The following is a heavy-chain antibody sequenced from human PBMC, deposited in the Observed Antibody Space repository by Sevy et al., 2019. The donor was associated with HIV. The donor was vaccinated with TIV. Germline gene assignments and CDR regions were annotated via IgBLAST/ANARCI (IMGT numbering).Heavy chain of an antibody. D-gene: IGHD3-16*01. CDR1: RFILSDYY. V-gene: IGHV3-11*01. CDR2: ISGSGDTI. Sequence: GGSLRLSCAASRFILSDYYMSWIRQAPGKGLEWISYISGSGDTIYYADSVKGRFTISRDNTKNSLYLQMNSLRAEDTAVYYCVRDHVKDGDLGDYYYFAMDVWGQGTTVTVSS. J-gene: IGHJ6*02. CDR3: VRDHVKDGDLGDYYYFAMDV.